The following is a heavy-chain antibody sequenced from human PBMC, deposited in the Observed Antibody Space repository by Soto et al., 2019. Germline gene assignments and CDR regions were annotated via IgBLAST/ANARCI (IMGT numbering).Heavy chain of an antibody. D-gene: IGHD7-27*01. CDR1: GGSISSSSYY. Sequence: SETLSLTCTVSGGSISSSSYYWGWIRQPPGKGLEWIGNIYYSGSTYYNPSLKSRVTISVDTSKNQFSLKLSSVTAADTAVYYCARHVNPWAQGAFDIWGQGTMVT. V-gene: IGHV4-39*01. CDR3: ARHVNPWAQGAFDI. J-gene: IGHJ3*02. CDR2: IYYSGST.